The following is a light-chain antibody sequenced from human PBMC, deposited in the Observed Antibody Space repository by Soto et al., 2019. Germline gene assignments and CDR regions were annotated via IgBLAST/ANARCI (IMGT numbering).Light chain of an antibody. CDR3: QQYGRSGT. CDR1: QTVGSNY. CDR2: AAS. V-gene: IGKV3-20*01. J-gene: IGKJ1*01. Sequence: VLTQFPGTLSLSTGERATLSCRASQTVGSNYLAWYQQKPGQAPRLLIFAASSRATGIPDRFSGSGSETGFTLTISSLEPEDFAVYYCQQYGRSGTFGQGTK.